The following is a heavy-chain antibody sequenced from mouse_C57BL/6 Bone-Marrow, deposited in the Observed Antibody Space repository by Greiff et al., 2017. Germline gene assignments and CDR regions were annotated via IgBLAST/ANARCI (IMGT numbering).Heavy chain of an antibody. CDR2: ISSGGSYT. D-gene: IGHD4-1*01. V-gene: IGHV5-6*01. J-gene: IGHJ2*01. CDR1: GFTFSSYG. CDR3: ASAVLGYYFDY. Sequence: EVQGVESGGDLVKPGGSLKLSCAASGFTFSSYGMSWVRQTPDKRLEWVATISSGGSYTYYPDSVKGRFTISRDNAKNTLYLQMSSLKSEDTAMYDCASAVLGYYFDYWGQGTTLTVSS.